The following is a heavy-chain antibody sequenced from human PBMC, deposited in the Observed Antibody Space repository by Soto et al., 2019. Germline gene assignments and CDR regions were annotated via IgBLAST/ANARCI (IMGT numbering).Heavy chain of an antibody. CDR2: IYYSGST. D-gene: IGHD5-12*01. V-gene: IGHV4-30-4*01. J-gene: IGHJ4*02. CDR3: ATRIVATTNFDY. CDR1: GGSISSGDYY. Sequence: LSLTCTVSGGSISSGDYYWSWIRQPPGKGLEWIGYIYYSGSTYYNPSLKSRVTISVDTSKNQFSLKLSSVTAADTAVYYCATRIVATTNFDYWGQETLVTVSS.